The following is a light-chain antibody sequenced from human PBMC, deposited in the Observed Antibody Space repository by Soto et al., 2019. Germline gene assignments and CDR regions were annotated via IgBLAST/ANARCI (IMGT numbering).Light chain of an antibody. J-gene: IGKJ1*01. CDR1: QGISNY. V-gene: IGKV1-27*01. CDR2: AAS. CDR3: QKYNSAPLT. Sequence: DIQMTQSPSSLSASVGDRVTITCRASQGISNYLAWYQPKPGKVPKLMIYAASTLKSAVPSRFSGSGSGTDFTLTISSLQPEDVATYYCQKYNSAPLTFSQGTKVES.